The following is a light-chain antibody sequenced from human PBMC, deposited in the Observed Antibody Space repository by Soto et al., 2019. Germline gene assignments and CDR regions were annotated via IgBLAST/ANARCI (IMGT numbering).Light chain of an antibody. V-gene: IGLV2-14*01. Sequence: QSALPQPASVSGSPGQSITISCTGTSSDVGGYNYVSWYQQHPGKAPKLMIYEVSNRPSGVSNRFSGSKSGNTAYLTISGLQAEDEADYYCSSYTSSSTLEAVFGGGTKLTVL. CDR2: EVS. CDR3: SSYTSSSTLEAV. J-gene: IGLJ2*01. CDR1: SSDVGGYNY.